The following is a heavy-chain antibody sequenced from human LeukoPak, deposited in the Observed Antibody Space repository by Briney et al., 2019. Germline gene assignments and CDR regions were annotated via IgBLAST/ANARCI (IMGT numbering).Heavy chain of an antibody. CDR2: ISFDGTNK. D-gene: IGHD2-2*01. CDR3: PAGSSVDGSRTSCPPTDY. CDR1: GYTFSNSA. V-gene: IGHV3-30-3*01. J-gene: IGHJ4*02. Sequence: GGSLRLSCAASGYTFSNSAMHWVRQAPGKGLEWVAVISFDGTNKYYADSVKGRFTISRDNSKNTVYVQMSSLRGDDSGVYYCPAGSSVDGSRTSCPPTDYWGQGTLVTVSS.